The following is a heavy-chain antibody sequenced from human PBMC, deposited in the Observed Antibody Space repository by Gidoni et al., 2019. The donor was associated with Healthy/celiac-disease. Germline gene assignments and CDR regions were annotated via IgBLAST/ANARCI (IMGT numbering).Heavy chain of an antibody. CDR1: GGYISSGSYY. CDR2: IYTTGST. D-gene: IGHD6-19*01. Sequence: QVQLQESGTGLVKPSQTLSLTRTVCGGYISSGSYYWSCIRQPAGKGLEWIGRIYTTGSTHYNPSLKSRLTISVDTSKNRFSLKLISLTAAYTAVYYCARIAVAGLFDYWGQGTLVTVSS. V-gene: IGHV4-61*02. CDR3: ARIAVAGLFDY. J-gene: IGHJ4*02.